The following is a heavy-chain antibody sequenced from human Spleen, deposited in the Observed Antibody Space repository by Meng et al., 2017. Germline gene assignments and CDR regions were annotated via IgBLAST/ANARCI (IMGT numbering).Heavy chain of an antibody. J-gene: IGHJ4*02. CDR2: ISYDGSNK. CDR3: ATATYLNGWTAERDY. Sequence: GGSLRLSCAASGFTFSSYAMHWVRQAPGKGLEWVAVISYDGSNKYYADSVKGRFTISRDNSKNTLYLQMNSLRAEDTAVYYCATATYLNGWTAERDYWGQGTQVTVSS. V-gene: IGHV3-30*07. D-gene: IGHD3/OR15-3a*01. CDR1: GFTFSSYA.